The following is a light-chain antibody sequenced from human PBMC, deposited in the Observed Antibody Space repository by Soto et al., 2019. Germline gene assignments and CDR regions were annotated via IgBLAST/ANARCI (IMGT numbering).Light chain of an antibody. V-gene: IGKV1-39*01. CDR1: QSISSY. Sequence: DIQMTQSPSSLSASVGDRVTITCRASQSISSYLNWYQQKPGKAPKLLIYAASSLQSGVPSRFSGSGSGTDFTLTISSLQPEDFATYDCQQSYSTPGMYTVGQGTKLEIK. J-gene: IGKJ2*01. CDR2: AAS. CDR3: QQSYSTPGMYT.